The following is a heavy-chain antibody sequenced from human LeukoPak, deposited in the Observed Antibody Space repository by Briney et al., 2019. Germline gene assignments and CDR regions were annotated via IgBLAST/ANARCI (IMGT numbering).Heavy chain of an antibody. CDR1: GFTFSSYG. CDR2: IWYDRSNK. Sequence: GGSLRRSCAASGFTFSSYGMHWVRQAPGKGLEWVAVIWYDRSNKYYADSVKGRFTISRDNSKNTLYLQMNSLRAEDTAVYYCAKGSSGTDYWGQGTLVTVSS. D-gene: IGHD6-19*01. V-gene: IGHV3-33*06. CDR3: AKGSSGTDY. J-gene: IGHJ4*02.